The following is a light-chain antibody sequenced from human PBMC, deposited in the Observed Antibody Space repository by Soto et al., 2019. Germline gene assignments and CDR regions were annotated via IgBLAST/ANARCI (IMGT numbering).Light chain of an antibody. J-gene: IGKJ2*01. V-gene: IGKV3-20*01. CDR1: QSVSSSY. CDR3: QQNGSSPLYT. Sequence: EIVLTQSPGTLSLSPGERATLSCRASQSVSSSYLAWYQQKPGPAPRLLIYGASSRATGIPDRFSGSGSGTDFTLTISRLEPEDFAVYYCQQNGSSPLYTFGQGTKLELK. CDR2: GAS.